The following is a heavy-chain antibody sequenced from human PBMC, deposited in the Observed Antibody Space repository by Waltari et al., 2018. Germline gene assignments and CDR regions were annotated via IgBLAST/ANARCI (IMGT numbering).Heavy chain of an antibody. Sequence: QVQLVQSGAEVKKPGSSVKVSCKASGGTFSSYAIGWVRQAPGQGLEWMGGIIPIFGTANYAQKFQGRVTITADKSTSTAYMELSSLRSEDTAVYYCASLGQDFWSGPYYMDVWGKGTTVTVSS. V-gene: IGHV1-69*14. CDR3: ASLGQDFWSGPYYMDV. J-gene: IGHJ6*03. CDR2: IIPIFGTA. CDR1: GGTFSSYA. D-gene: IGHD3-3*01.